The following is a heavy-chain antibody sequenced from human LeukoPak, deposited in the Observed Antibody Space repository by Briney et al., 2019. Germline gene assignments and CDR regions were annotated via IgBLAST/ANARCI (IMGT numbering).Heavy chain of an antibody. V-gene: IGHV3-23*01. J-gene: IGHJ4*02. Sequence: GGSLRLSCAAPGFTFSNYVMSWVRQAPGKGLEWVSSNSGSGGRTYYADSVKGRFTIYRDNSKNTLFLQMNSLRAEDTALYYCAEEVGATYPTFDYWGQGTLVTVSS. CDR1: GFTFSNYV. CDR3: AEEVGATYPTFDY. D-gene: IGHD1-26*01. CDR2: NSGSGGRT.